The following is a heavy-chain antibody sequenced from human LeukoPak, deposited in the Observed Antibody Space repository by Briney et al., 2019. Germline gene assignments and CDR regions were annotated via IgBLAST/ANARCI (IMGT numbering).Heavy chain of an antibody. Sequence: QPGRSLRLSCAASGFIFNNYALHWVRQAPGKGLEWVTVISYDGNNKYYADSVRGRFTISRDNSKRMLYLQMNSLRPEDTAVYYCARQEVGIGWFIDFWGQXTLVTVSS. V-gene: IGHV3-30-3*01. CDR1: GFIFNNYA. J-gene: IGHJ4*02. CDR2: ISYDGNNK. CDR3: ARQEVGIGWFIDF. D-gene: IGHD6-19*01.